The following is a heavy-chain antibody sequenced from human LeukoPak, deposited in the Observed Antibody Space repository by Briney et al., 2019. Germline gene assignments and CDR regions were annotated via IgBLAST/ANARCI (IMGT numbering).Heavy chain of an antibody. J-gene: IGHJ6*03. CDR2: IYTSGST. D-gene: IGHD1-7*01. V-gene: IGHV4-61*02. Sequence: SQTLSLTCTVSGGSISSGSYYWSWIRQPAGKGLEWIGRIYTSGSTNYNPSLKSRVTISVDTSKNQFSLKLSSVTAADTAVYYCARESNSRYNWNYVPYYYYMDVWGKGTTVTVSS. CDR3: ARESNSRYNWNYVPYYYYMDV. CDR1: GGSISSGSYY.